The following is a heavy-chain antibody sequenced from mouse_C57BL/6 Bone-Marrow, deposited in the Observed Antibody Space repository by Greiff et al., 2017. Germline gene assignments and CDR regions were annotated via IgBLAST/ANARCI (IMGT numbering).Heavy chain of an antibody. V-gene: IGHV2-4*01. CDR1: GFSLTSYG. J-gene: IGHJ4*01. Sequence: VKLMESGPGLVQPSQSLSITCTVSGFSLTSYGVHWVRQPPGKGLEWLGVIWSGGSTDSNAAFISRLSISKDNSKSQVFFKMNSLQADDTAIYYCAKTVVHYAMDYWGQGTSVTVSS. D-gene: IGHD1-1*01. CDR3: AKTVVHYAMDY. CDR2: IWSGGST.